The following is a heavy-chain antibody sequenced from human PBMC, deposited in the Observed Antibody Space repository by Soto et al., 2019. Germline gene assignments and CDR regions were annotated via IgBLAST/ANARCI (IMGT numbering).Heavy chain of an antibody. Sequence: SETLSLTCSVSGAALNSGNYYWSWIRQVPGKGLEWIGHIYVTGAVDYNPSLRDRITISQDTSERKFSLNLRLVTAADTAVYYCARLRIATNNYKWFDPWGQGTLVTVSS. CDR1: GAALNSGNYY. D-gene: IGHD2-21*01. V-gene: IGHV4-31*03. J-gene: IGHJ5*02. CDR2: IYVTGAV. CDR3: ARLRIATNNYKWFDP.